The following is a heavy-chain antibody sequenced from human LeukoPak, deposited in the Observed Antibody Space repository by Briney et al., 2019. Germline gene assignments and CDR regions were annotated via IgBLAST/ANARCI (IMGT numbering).Heavy chain of an antibody. CDR2: INGDGSEK. V-gene: IGHV3-7*01. CDR1: GFTFSRYS. CDR3: AREDGDEAFDL. D-gene: IGHD4-17*01. Sequence: GGFLRLSCLASGFTFSRYSMTWVRQVPGKGLEWVATINGDGSEKFYVDSVKGRFTISRENAMNSQDLQMDSLRVEDTAIYYCAREDGDEAFDLWGQGTLVTVST. J-gene: IGHJ3*01.